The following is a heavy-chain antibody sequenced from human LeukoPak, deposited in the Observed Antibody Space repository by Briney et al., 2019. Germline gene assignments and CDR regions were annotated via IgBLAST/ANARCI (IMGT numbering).Heavy chain of an antibody. D-gene: IGHD3-10*01. CDR3: ATGERMVRGDGVDY. J-gene: IGHJ4*02. CDR2: IYSGGST. CDR1: GFTVRNNY. Sequence: GGSLRLSCAASGFTVRNNYMSWVRQAPGKGLEWVSVIYSGGSTYYADSVKGRFTISRDNSKNTLCLQMNSLRAEDTAVYFCATGERMVRGDGVDYWGQGTLVTVSS. V-gene: IGHV3-66*01.